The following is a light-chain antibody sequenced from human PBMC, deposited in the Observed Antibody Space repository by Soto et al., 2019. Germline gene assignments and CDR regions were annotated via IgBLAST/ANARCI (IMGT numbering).Light chain of an antibody. J-gene: IGKJ1*01. V-gene: IGKV3-15*01. CDR1: QSVRSH. Sequence: EIVMTQSPDTLSLSPGEGVTLSCRASQSVRSHLAWYQQKPGQPPRLLIYGASTGATGIPARFSGSGFGTEFTLTISSLQSEDFAVYYCQQYKNWPLFGQGTKVDIK. CDR3: QQYKNWPL. CDR2: GAS.